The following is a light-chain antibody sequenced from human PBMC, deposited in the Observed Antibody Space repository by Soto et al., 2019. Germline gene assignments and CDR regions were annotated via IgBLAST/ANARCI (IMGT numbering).Light chain of an antibody. V-gene: IGLV2-14*01. CDR1: SSDFGGYNY. CDR3: SSYTSSRDV. J-gene: IGLJ1*01. Sequence: QSALTQPASVSGSPGQTITMSCTGTSSDFGGYNYVSWYQQHPGKAPKLMIYEVSNRPSGVSNRFSGSKSGNTASLTISGLQAEDEADYYCSSYTSSRDVFGTGTKVTVL. CDR2: EVS.